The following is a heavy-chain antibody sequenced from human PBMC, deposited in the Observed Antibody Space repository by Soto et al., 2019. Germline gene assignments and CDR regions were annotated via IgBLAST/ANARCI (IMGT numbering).Heavy chain of an antibody. Sequence: GESLKISCAASGFTFSSYAMSWVRQAPGKGLEWVSAISGSGGSTYYAYSVKGRFTISRDNSKNTLYLQMNSLKAEDTAVYYCANLASSSSLITDAFDIWGQGTMVTVSS. CDR1: GFTFSSYA. CDR3: ANLASSSSLITDAFDI. V-gene: IGHV3-23*01. CDR2: ISGSGGST. D-gene: IGHD6-6*01. J-gene: IGHJ3*02.